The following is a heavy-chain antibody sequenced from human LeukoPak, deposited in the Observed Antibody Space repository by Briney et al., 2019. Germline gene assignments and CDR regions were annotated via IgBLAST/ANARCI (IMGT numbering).Heavy chain of an antibody. Sequence: GGSLRLSCAASGFTFSSYAMSWVRQAPGKGLEWVSAISGSGGSTYYADSVKGRFTISRDNSKNTLYLQMNSLGAEDTAVYYCAKDQVQRGYYFDYWGQGTLVTVSS. CDR2: ISGSGGST. CDR1: GFTFSSYA. CDR3: AKDQVQRGYYFDY. D-gene: IGHD5-18*01. V-gene: IGHV3-23*01. J-gene: IGHJ4*02.